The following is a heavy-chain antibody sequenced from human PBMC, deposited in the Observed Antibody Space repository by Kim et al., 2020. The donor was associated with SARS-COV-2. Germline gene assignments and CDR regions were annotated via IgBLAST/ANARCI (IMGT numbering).Heavy chain of an antibody. CDR3: ARCGFGELLYPNWFDP. V-gene: IGHV3-21*01. CDR1: GFTFSSYS. Sequence: GGSLRLSCAASGFTFSSYSMNWVRQAPGKGLEWVSSISSSSSYIYYTDSVKGRFTISRDNAKNSLYLQMNSLRAEDTAVYYCARCGFGELLYPNWFDPWGQGTLVTVSS. J-gene: IGHJ5*02. D-gene: IGHD3-10*01. CDR2: ISSSSSYI.